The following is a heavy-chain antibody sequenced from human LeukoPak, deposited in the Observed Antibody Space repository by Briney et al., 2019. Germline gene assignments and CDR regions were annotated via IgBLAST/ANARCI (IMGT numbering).Heavy chain of an antibody. CDR2: INQDGSER. CDR3: ARGNAMGD. CDR1: GFTFSSYW. V-gene: IGHV3-7*01. J-gene: IGHJ6*02. Sequence: GGSLRLSCAASGFTFSSYWMTWVRQAPGKGLEWVANINQDGSERYYVDSVKGRFTISRDNAKNSLSLQMNSLRAEDTALYYCARGNAMGDWGQGTTVTASS.